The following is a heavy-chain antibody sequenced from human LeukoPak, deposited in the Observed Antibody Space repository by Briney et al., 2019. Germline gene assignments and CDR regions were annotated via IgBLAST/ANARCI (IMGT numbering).Heavy chain of an antibody. Sequence: GGSLRLSCAASGFTFGSYEMNWVRQAPGKGLEWVSYISSSGSTIYYADSVKGRFTISRDNSKNMLYLQMNSLRAEDTAVYYCARDSGYYDSSGYFGYWGQGTLVTVSS. CDR3: ARDSGYYDSSGYFGY. CDR2: ISSSGSTI. J-gene: IGHJ4*02. CDR1: GFTFGSYE. V-gene: IGHV3-48*03. D-gene: IGHD3-22*01.